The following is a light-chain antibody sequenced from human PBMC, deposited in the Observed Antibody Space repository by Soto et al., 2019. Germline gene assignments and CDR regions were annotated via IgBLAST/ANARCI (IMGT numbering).Light chain of an antibody. Sequence: DIQMTQSPSSVSASVGDRVTITCRASQGFSSWLAWYQQKPGKAPNLLISAASSLQSGVPLRFSGSGSGTDFTLTIISLQPEDFATYYCQQANSFPRTFGQGTKVEIK. J-gene: IGKJ1*01. CDR2: AAS. CDR1: QGFSSW. V-gene: IGKV1-12*01. CDR3: QQANSFPRT.